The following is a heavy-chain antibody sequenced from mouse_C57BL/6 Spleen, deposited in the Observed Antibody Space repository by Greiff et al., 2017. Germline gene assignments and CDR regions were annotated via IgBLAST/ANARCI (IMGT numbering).Heavy chain of an antibody. CDR3: ASALDGPLAY. D-gene: IGHD2-3*01. V-gene: IGHV1-85*01. CDR1: GYTFTSYD. Sequence: VQLQQSGPELVKPGDSVKLSCKASGYTFTSYDINWVKQRPGQGLEWIGRIYPRAGSTKYTEKLKGKATWTVDTSASTAYMELHSLTSEDSAVYFCASALDGPLAYWGQGTLVTVSA. CDR2: IYPRAGST. J-gene: IGHJ3*01.